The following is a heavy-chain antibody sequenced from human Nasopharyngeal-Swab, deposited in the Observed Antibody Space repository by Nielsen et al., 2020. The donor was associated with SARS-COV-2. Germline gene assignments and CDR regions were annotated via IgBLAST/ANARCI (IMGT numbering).Heavy chain of an antibody. V-gene: IGHV3-33*01. CDR3: ARSYVLRFLEWPAPPDY. CDR1: GFTFSSYG. D-gene: IGHD3-3*01. CDR2: IWYDGSNK. J-gene: IGHJ4*02. Sequence: GESLKISCAASGFTFSSYGMHWVRQAPGKGLEWMAVIWYDGSNKYYADSVKGRFTISRDNSKNTLYLQMNSLRAEDTAVYYCARSYVLRFLEWPAPPDYWGQGTLVTVSS.